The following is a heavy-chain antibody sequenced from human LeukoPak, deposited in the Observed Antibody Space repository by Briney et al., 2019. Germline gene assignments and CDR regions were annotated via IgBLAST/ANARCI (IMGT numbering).Heavy chain of an antibody. CDR1: DYTFISYD. J-gene: IGHJ3*02. CDR2: ISGYNGNT. V-gene: IGHV1-18*01. CDR3: ARDESGLDI. D-gene: IGHD2-15*01. Sequence: GASVKVSCKASDYTFISYDISWVRQAPGQGLEWMGWISGYNGNTNYAQNLQGRVTLTTDTSTSTAYMELRSLRYDDTAVYYCARDESGLDIWGQGTMVTVSS.